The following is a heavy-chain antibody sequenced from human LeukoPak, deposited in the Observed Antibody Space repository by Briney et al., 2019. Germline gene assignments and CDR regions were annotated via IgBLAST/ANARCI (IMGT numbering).Heavy chain of an antibody. Sequence: ASVKVSCKASGYTFTSYAMNWVRQAPGQGLEWMGWINTNTGNPTYAQGFTGRFVFSLDTSVSTAYLQISSLKAEDTAVYYCASRGGDWRGAFALNYMDVWGKGTTVTVSS. J-gene: IGHJ6*03. D-gene: IGHD3-10*01. CDR3: ASRGGDWRGAFALNYMDV. V-gene: IGHV7-4-1*02. CDR1: GYTFTSYA. CDR2: INTNTGNP.